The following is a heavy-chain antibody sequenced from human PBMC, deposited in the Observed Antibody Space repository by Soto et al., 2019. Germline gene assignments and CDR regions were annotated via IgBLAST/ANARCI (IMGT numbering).Heavy chain of an antibody. Sequence: GGSLRLSCAASGYTFSNYWMTWVRQAPGKGLEWVANIKQDGSKKYYVDSVKGRFTISRDNAKNSLYLQMNSLRAEDAAVYYCARSSVYYYSDYGKDVWGQGTTVTVSS. V-gene: IGHV3-7*04. CDR3: ARSSVYYYSDYGKDV. CDR1: GYTFSNYW. CDR2: IKQDGSKK. J-gene: IGHJ6*02.